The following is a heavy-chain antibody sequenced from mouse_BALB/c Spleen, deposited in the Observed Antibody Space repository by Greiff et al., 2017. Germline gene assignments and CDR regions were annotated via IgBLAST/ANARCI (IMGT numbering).Heavy chain of an antibody. J-gene: IGHJ4*01. D-gene: IGHD2-12*01. V-gene: IGHV1-14*01. CDR1: GYTFTSYV. CDR2: INPYNDGT. CDR3: ARRTTGYYYAMDY. Sequence: VQLQQPGAELVKPGASVKMSCKASGYTFTSYVMHWVKQKPGQGLEWIGYINPYNDGTKYNEKFKGKATLTSDKSSSTAYMELSSLTSEDSAVYYCARRTTGYYYAMDYWGQGTSVTVSS.